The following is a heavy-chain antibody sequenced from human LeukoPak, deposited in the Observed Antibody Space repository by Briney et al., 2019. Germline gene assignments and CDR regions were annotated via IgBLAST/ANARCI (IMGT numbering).Heavy chain of an antibody. CDR2: IYYTGST. J-gene: IGHJ4*02. CDR3: VRRVRYFGQNDY. CDR1: GASMSDYY. V-gene: IGHV4-59*08. D-gene: IGHD3-9*01. Sequence: PSETLSLTCTVSGASMSDYYWSWIRQPPGKGLEWIGYIYYTGSTNYNPSLKSRVTMSVDTSKNQISLKLSSVTAADSAVYYCVRRVRYFGQNDYWGQGILVTVSS.